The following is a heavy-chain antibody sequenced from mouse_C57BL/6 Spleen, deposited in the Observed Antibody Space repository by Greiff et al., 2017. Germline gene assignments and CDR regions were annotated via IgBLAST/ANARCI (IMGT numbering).Heavy chain of an antibody. V-gene: IGHV1-4*01. Sequence: QVQLKESGAELARPGASVKMSCKASGYTFTSYTMHWVKQRPGQGLEWIGYINPSSGYTKYNQKFKDKATLTAAKSSSTAYMQLSSLTSEDSAVYYCARSGDSSGYWFAYWGQGTLVTVSA. CDR1: GYTFTSYT. D-gene: IGHD3-2*02. CDR3: ARSGDSSGYWFAY. CDR2: INPSSGYT. J-gene: IGHJ3*01.